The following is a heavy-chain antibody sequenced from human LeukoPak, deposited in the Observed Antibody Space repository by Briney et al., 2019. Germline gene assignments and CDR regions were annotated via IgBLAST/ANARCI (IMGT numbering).Heavy chain of an antibody. CDR1: GGSFSSYY. CDR2: IYTSGST. Sequence: PSETLSLTCAVYGGSFSSYYWSWIRQPAGKGLEWIGRIYTSGSTNYNPSLKSRVTMSVDTSKNQFSLKLSSVTAADTAVYYCARDSRYCSSTSCYRPFDYWGQGTLVTVSS. D-gene: IGHD2-2*02. V-gene: IGHV4-4*07. J-gene: IGHJ4*02. CDR3: ARDSRYCSSTSCYRPFDY.